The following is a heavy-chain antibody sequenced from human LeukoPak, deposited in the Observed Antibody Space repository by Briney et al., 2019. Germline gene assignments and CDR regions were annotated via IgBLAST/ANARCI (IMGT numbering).Heavy chain of an antibody. J-gene: IGHJ4*02. CDR3: AKDRGGGRKDHHFDN. Sequence: PGGSLRLSCAASGFTFSSYGMHWVRQAPGKGLEGVAVISYDGSNKYYADSVKGRFTISRDNSKNTLYLQMNSLRAEDTAVYYCAKDRGGGRKDHHFDNWGQGTLVTVSS. CDR2: ISYDGSNK. V-gene: IGHV3-30*18. CDR1: GFTFSSYG. D-gene: IGHD2-15*01.